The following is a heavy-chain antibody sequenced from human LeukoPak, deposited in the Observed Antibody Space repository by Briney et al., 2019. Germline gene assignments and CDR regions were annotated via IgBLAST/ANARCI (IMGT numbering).Heavy chain of an antibody. J-gene: IGHJ6*02. V-gene: IGHV4-59*08. Sequence: SETLSLTCTVSGGSISSYYWSWIRQPPGKGLEWIGYIYYSGSTNYNPSLKSRVTISVDTSKNQFSLKLSSVTTADTAVYYCARHRTNYYYYGMDVWGQGTTVTVSS. CDR1: GGSISSYY. D-gene: IGHD1/OR15-1a*01. CDR3: ARHRTNYYYYGMDV. CDR2: IYYSGST.